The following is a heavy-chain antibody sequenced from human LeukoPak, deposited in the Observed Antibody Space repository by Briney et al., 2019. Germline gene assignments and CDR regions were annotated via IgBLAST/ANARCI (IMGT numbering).Heavy chain of an antibody. Sequence: GGSLILSCSASGFTLCSFWMRCVRQAPGKGLDWVATIKQDGSEKYYVDSVKGRFTISKDNAKNSLYLQMDSLRADDTAVYFCARLRTSSHTFDISGPGTMVTVSS. J-gene: IGHJ3*02. V-gene: IGHV3-7*05. CDR2: IKQDGSEK. CDR3: ARLRTSSHTFDI. CDR1: GFTLCSFW. D-gene: IGHD2-2*01.